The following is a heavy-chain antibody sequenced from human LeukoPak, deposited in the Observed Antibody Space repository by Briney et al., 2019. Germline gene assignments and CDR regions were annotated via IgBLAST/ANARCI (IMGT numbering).Heavy chain of an antibody. Sequence: ASVKVSCKASGGTFSSYAISWVRQAPGQGLEWMGGIIPIFGTANYAQKFQGRVTITADESTSTAYMELSSLRSEDTAVYYCARDREAAAVYYFDYWGQGTLVTVSS. V-gene: IGHV1-69*13. CDR3: ARDREAAAVYYFDY. D-gene: IGHD6-13*01. J-gene: IGHJ4*02. CDR2: IIPIFGTA. CDR1: GGTFSSYA.